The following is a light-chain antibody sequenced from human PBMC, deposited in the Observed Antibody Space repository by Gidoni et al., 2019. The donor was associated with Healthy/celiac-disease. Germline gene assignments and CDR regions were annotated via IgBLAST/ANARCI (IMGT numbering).Light chain of an antibody. Sequence: EIVLPQSPATLSLSPGERATLSCRASQSVSSYLAWYQQKPGQAPRLLIYGASNRATGIPARFSGSGSGTDFTLTISSLEPEDFAVYYCQQRSNWPMYTFGQGTKLEIK. V-gene: IGKV3-11*01. CDR1: QSVSSY. CDR2: GAS. CDR3: QQRSNWPMYT. J-gene: IGKJ2*01.